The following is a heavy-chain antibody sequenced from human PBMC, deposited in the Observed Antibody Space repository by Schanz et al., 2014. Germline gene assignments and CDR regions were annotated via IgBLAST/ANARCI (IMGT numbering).Heavy chain of an antibody. V-gene: IGHV1-18*01. CDR1: GGTFSSYT. CDR2: IIPYNGNT. J-gene: IGHJ3*02. CDR3: TRGGYSYALSAFDI. D-gene: IGHD5-18*01. Sequence: QVQLVQSGAEVKKPGASVKVSCKASGGTFSSYTISWVRQAPGQGLEWMGRIIPYNGNTNYAQKLQGRVTMTTDTSTGTAYMELRSLRSDDTALYYCTRGGYSYALSAFDIWGQGTMVTVSS.